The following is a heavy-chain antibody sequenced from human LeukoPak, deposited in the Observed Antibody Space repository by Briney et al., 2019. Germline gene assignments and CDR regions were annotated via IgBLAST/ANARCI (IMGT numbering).Heavy chain of an antibody. J-gene: IGHJ4*02. CDR1: GFAFGTYS. V-gene: IGHV3-48*01. CDR2: ISSTSGTM. D-gene: IGHD5-18*01. Sequence: GGSLRLSCVGSGFAFGTYSMNWVRQAPGKGLEWVSYISSTSGTMHYADSVKGRFTISRDSAKNSLYLQMNSLRAEDTAVYFCARELKFAMAAFDYWGQGTLVSVSS. CDR3: ARELKFAMAAFDY.